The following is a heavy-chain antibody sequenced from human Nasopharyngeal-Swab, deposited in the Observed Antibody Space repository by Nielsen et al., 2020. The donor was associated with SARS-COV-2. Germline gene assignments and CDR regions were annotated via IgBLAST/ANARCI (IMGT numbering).Heavy chain of an antibody. D-gene: IGHD3-22*01. CDR2: IDPSDSYT. V-gene: IGHV5-10-1*01. CDR3: ARMSVYDSSGYYPTYFDY. J-gene: IGHJ4*02. Sequence: SLKVSCKGSGYSFTSYWISWVRQMPGKGLEWMGRIDPSDSYTNYSPSFQGHVTISADKSISTAYLQWSSLKASDTAMYYCARMSVYDSSGYYPTYFDYWGQGTLVTVSS. CDR1: GYSFTSYW.